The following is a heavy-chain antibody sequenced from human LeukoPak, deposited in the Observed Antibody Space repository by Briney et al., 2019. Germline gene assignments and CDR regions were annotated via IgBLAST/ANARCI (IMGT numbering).Heavy chain of an antibody. D-gene: IGHD1-26*01. CDR1: EYSFATYW. J-gene: IGHJ4*02. V-gene: IGHV5-51*01. Sequence: GESLKISCQGSEYSFATYWIAWLRQMPGRGLEWMGIIYPSDSDTRYSPSFQGQVTISADKSIKTAYLQWSSLKASDTAMYYCARPLQGIVGATGFDYWGQGTLVTVSS. CDR3: ARPLQGIVGATGFDY. CDR2: IYPSDSDT.